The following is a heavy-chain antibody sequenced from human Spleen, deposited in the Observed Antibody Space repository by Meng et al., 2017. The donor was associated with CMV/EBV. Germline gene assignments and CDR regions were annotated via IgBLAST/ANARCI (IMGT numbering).Heavy chain of an antibody. CDR3: AIGGVWGSYRLDY. CDR1: GFTFSSSG. J-gene: IGHJ4*02. D-gene: IGHD3-16*02. V-gene: IGHV3-30*02. Sequence: QVQLVESGXGVVQHXGSLRLSCSASGFTFSSSGMHWVRQAPGKGLEWVAFIRYDGSNKYYADSVKGRFTISRDNSKNTLYLQMNSLRAEDTALYYCAIGGVWGSYRLDYGGQGTLVTVSA. CDR2: IRYDGSNK.